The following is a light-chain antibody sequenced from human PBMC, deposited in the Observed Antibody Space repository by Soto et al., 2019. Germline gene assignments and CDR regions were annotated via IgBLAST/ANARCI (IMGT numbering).Light chain of an antibody. V-gene: IGLV2-23*02. CDR3: CSYAGNSTFV. J-gene: IGLJ1*01. CDR1: SSDVGSYNL. CDR2: EVS. Sequence: QAVVTQPASVSGSPGQSITISCTGTSSDVGSYNLVSWHQQHPGKAPRLMIYEVSKRPSGISNRYSGSKSGNTASLTISGLQTEDEADYYCCSYAGNSTFVFGTGTKVTVL.